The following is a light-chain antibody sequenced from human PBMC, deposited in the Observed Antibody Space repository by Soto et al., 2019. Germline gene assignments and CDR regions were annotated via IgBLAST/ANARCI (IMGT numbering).Light chain of an antibody. CDR1: QGISTY. Sequence: DIQLTQAPSFLSASVGDRVTITCRASQGISTYLVWYQQKPGKAPKLLIYAASTLQSGVPSRFSGSGSGTEFTLTISSLQPEDFATYYCQQRNSYPLTFGGGTKVEIK. V-gene: IGKV1-9*01. CDR3: QQRNSYPLT. J-gene: IGKJ4*01. CDR2: AAS.